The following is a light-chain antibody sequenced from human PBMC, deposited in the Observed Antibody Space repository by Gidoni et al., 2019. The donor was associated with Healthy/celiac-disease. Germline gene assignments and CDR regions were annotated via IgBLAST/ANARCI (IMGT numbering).Light chain of an antibody. Sequence: EIVLTQSPATLSLSPGERATLTCRASQDVSSYLTWYQQKPGQAPRLLIYDASNRATGIPARFSGSGSGTEFTITISSLEPEDFAVYYCQQRSNWPQITFGQGTRLEIK. V-gene: IGKV3-11*01. CDR1: QDVSSY. CDR2: DAS. J-gene: IGKJ5*01. CDR3: QQRSNWPQIT.